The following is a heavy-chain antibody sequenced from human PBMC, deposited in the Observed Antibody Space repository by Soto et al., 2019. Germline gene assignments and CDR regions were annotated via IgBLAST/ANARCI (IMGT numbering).Heavy chain of an antibody. J-gene: IGHJ2*01. Sequence: EVQLVESGGGLVQPAGSLRLSCAPSGFTFDDYAMHWVRQAPGKGLERVAGISWNSGSIGYADYVKGRFTISRDKDKNSLYLQLNSLRAEHTGSYYCAPDKITGGYGDPYWYFDLWGRGTLVTVSS. CDR2: ISWNSGSI. CDR3: APDKITGGYGDPYWYFDL. CDR1: GFTFDDYA. V-gene: IGHV3-9*01. D-gene: IGHD5-18*01.